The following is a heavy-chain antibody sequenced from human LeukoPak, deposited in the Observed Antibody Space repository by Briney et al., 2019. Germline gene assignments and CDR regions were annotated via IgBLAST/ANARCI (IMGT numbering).Heavy chain of an antibody. J-gene: IGHJ6*03. CDR3: AREAPYSYEYYYYYMDV. CDR2: IYTSGST. Sequence: SETLSLTCIVSDDSISTYYWSWIRQPAGKGLEWIGRIYTSGSTNYNPSLKSRVTISVDTSKNQFSLKLSSVTAADTAVYYCAREAPYSYEYYYYYMDVWGKGTTVTVSS. CDR1: DDSISTYY. V-gene: IGHV4-4*07. D-gene: IGHD5-18*01.